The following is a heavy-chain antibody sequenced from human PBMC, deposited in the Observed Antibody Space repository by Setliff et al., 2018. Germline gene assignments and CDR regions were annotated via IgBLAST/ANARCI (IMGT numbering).Heavy chain of an antibody. CDR2: IYYSGST. CDR1: GGSISSFY. CDR3: ATRKSSGRLYYMDV. V-gene: IGHV4-59*01. D-gene: IGHD1-26*01. J-gene: IGHJ6*03. Sequence: SETLSLTCTVSGGSISSFYWSWIRQPPGKGLEWIGYIYYSGSTNYNPSLKSRVTISVDTSKNQFSLKLSSVTAADTAVYYCATRKSSGRLYYMDVWGKGTTVTVSS.